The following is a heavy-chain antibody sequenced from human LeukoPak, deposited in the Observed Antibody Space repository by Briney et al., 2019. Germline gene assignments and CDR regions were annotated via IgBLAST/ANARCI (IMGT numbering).Heavy chain of an antibody. J-gene: IGHJ1*01. CDR1: GGSISSYY. CDR2: IYYSGST. CDR3: ARGVRGVTEYFQH. V-gene: IGHV4-59*01. Sequence: SETLSLTCTVSGGSISSYYWSWIRQPPGKGLEGIGYIYYSGSTNYNPSLKSRVTISVDTSKNQFSLKLSSVTAADTAVYYCARGVRGVTEYFQHWGQGTLVTVSS. D-gene: IGHD3-10*01.